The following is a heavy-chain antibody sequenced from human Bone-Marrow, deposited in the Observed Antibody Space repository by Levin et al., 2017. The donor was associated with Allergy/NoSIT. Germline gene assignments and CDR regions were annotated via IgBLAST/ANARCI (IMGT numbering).Heavy chain of an antibody. V-gene: IGHV3-23*01. CDR2: ISGSGGST. J-gene: IGHJ5*02. D-gene: IGHD6-13*01. CDR1: GFTFSSYA. CDR3: AKDPSIAAAGDNWFDP. Sequence: GGSLRLSCAASGFTFSSYAMRWVRQAPGKGLEWVSAISGSGGSTYYADSVKGRFTISRDNSKNTLYLQMNSLRAEDTAVYYCAKDPSIAAAGDNWFDPWGQGTLVTVSS.